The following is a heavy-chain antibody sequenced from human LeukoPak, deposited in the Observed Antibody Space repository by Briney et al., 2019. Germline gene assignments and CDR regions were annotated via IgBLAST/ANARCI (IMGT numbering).Heavy chain of an antibody. V-gene: IGHV3-53*01. CDR3: ARGGAYYYYGMDC. J-gene: IGHJ6*02. Sequence: PGGSLRLSCAASVVTVSSNYMSWVRQAPGKGVEWVSVIYSAGSTYYADSVKGRFTISRDNPKNTLYLQMNSLRAEDTAVYCCARGGAYYYYGMDCWGQGTTVTVSS. D-gene: IGHD1-26*01. CDR2: IYSAGST. CDR1: VVTVSSNY.